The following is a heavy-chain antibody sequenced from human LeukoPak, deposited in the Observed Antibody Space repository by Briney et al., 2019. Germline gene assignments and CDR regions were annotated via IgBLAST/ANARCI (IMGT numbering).Heavy chain of an antibody. CDR2: IYNSGST. CDR3: ARLDISDFWSGPRFNWFDP. Sequence: PSETLSLTCTVSGGSFSSYYWSWIRQPPGKGLQWIGYIYNSGSTKYNPSLQSRVTLSVDTSKNHFSLKLSSVTAADTAVYYCARLDISDFWSGPRFNWFDPWGQGTLVTVSS. J-gene: IGHJ5*02. D-gene: IGHD3-3*01. CDR1: GGSFSSYY. V-gene: IGHV4-4*08.